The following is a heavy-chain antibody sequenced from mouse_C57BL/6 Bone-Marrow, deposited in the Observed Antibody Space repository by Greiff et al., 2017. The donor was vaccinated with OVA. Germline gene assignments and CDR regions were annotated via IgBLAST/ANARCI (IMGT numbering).Heavy chain of an antibody. CDR3: ARSYDNCGDFDY. CDR1: GYTFTDYE. D-gene: IGHD2-1*01. CDR2: IDPATGGT. J-gene: IGHJ2*01. Sequence: QVQLQQSGAELVRPGASVTLSCKASGYTFTDYEMHWVKQTPVHGLEWIGAIDPATGGTDYNQKFKGKAILTADKSSSTAYMELRSLTSEDSAVYYCARSYDNCGDFDYWGQGTALTVSS. V-gene: IGHV1-15*01.